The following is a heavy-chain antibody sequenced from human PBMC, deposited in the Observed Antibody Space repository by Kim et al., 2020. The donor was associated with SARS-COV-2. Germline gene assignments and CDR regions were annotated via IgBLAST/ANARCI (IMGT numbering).Heavy chain of an antibody. J-gene: IGHJ6*02. D-gene: IGHD6-6*01. CDR1: GGSISSYY. CDR3: ARDGRRRGQLGRFTDYYYGMDV. V-gene: IGHV4-59*13. CDR2: IYYSGST. Sequence: SETLSLTCTVSGGSISSYYWSWIRQPPGKGLEWIGYIYYSGSTNYNPSLKSRVTISVDTSKNQFSLKLSSVTAADTAVYYCARDGRRRGQLGRFTDYYYGMDVWGQGTTVTVSS.